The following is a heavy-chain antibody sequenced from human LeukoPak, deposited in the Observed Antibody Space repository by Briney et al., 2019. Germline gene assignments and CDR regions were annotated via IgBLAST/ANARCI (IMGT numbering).Heavy chain of an antibody. CDR3: ARSSSGYYNPYYFDY. Sequence: ASETLSLTCAVYGGSFSGFYWSWIRQPPGKGLEWIGEINHSGSTNYNPSLKSRVTISVDTSKNQFSLKLSSVTAADTAVYYCARSSSGYYNPYYFDYWGQGTLVTVSS. CDR1: GGSFSGFY. CDR2: INHSGST. J-gene: IGHJ4*02. V-gene: IGHV4-34*01. D-gene: IGHD3-22*01.